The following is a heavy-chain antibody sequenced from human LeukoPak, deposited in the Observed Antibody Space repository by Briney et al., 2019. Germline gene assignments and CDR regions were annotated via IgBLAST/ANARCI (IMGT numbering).Heavy chain of an antibody. J-gene: IGHJ4*02. V-gene: IGHV1-69*13. D-gene: IGHD2-2*01. CDR1: GYTFTSYD. CDR2: IIPIFGTA. Sequence: SVKVSCKASGYTFTSYDINWVRQATGQGLEWMGGIIPIFGTANYAQKFQGRVTITADESTSTAYMELSSLRSEGTAVYYCARDPRWSSSTGQQADYWGQGTLVTVSS. CDR3: ARDPRWSSSTGQQADY.